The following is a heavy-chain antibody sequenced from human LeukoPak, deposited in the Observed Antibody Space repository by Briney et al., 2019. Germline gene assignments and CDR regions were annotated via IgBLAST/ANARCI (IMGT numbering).Heavy chain of an antibody. CDR1: GFTFSSYW. J-gene: IGHJ4*02. CDR3: GREVRGLYYDFWSGSDHFDY. D-gene: IGHD3-3*01. V-gene: IGHV3-74*01. Sequence: SGGSLRLSCAAFGFTFSSYWMHWVRQAPGKGLVWVSRINSDGSSTSYADSVKGRFTISRDNAKNTLYLQMNSLRAEDTAVYYCGREVRGLYYDFWSGSDHFDYWGQGTLVTVSS. CDR2: INSDGSST.